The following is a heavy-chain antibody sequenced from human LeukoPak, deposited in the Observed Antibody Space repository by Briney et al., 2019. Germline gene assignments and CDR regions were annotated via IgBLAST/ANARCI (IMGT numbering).Heavy chain of an antibody. CDR1: GGSFSGYF. D-gene: IGHD2-2*01. V-gene: IGHV4-34*01. J-gene: IGHJ5*02. CDR3: ARDPGDIVVVPAASLAPFWFDP. CDR2: INHSGST. Sequence: PSETLFLTCAVYGGSFSGYFWSWIRQPPGKGLEWIGEINHSGSTNYNPSLKSRVTISVDTSKNQFSLKLSSVTAADTAVYYCARDPGDIVVVPAASLAPFWFDPWGQGTLVTVSS.